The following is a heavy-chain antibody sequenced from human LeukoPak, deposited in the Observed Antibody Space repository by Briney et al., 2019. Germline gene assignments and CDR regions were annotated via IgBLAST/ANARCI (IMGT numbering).Heavy chain of an antibody. Sequence: GGSPRLSCAASGFTFSSYAMSWVRQAPGKGLEWVSAISGSGGSTYYADSVKGRFTISRDYFKNTLYLQMNSLRADDTAVYYCARDSSGPAFWGQGTLVTVSS. J-gene: IGHJ4*02. V-gene: IGHV3-23*01. CDR3: ARDSSGPAF. D-gene: IGHD6-19*01. CDR1: GFTFSSYA. CDR2: ISGSGGST.